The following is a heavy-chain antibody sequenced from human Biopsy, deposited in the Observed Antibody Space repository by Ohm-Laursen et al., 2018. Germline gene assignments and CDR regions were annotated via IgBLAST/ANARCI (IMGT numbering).Heavy chain of an antibody. CDR3: AREGLGTTADY. V-gene: IGHV3-49*03. Sequence: SLRLSCAASGLSFENYVMKWFRQGPGKGLEWVGLIRSSGYSGTADYAASVKGRFTISRDDSKSFAYLQMTSLRTEDTAVYFCAREGLGTTADYWGQGILVTVSS. J-gene: IGHJ4*02. D-gene: IGHD1/OR15-1a*01. CDR2: IRSSGYSGTA. CDR1: GLSFENYV.